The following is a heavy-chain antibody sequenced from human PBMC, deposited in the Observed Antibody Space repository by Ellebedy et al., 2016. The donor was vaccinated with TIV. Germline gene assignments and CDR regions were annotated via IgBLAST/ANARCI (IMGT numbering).Heavy chain of an antibody. J-gene: IGHJ6*02. D-gene: IGHD1-14*01. CDR1: GFTFSSYA. CDR3: AKDRKFNLYHGMDV. Sequence: PGGSLRLSCAASGFTFSSYAMSWVRQAPGKGLEWVSTIFRDGGTTYYADSVKGRFTISRDNSKNTVYLQMNSLGAEDTAEYYCAKDRKFNLYHGMDVWGQGTTVTVSS. CDR2: IFRDGGTT. V-gene: IGHV3-23*01.